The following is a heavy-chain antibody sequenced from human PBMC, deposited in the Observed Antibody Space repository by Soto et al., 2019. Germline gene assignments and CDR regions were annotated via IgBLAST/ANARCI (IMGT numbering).Heavy chain of an antibody. V-gene: IGHV5-10-1*03. CDR3: ARHTSSGYYLSPTLPYYFDY. D-gene: IGHD3-22*01. Sequence: EVQLVQSGAEVKKPGESLRISCKGSGYSFTSYWISWVRQMPGKGLEWMGRIDPSDSYTNYSPSFQGHVTISADKSISTAYLQWSSLKASDTAMYYCARHTSSGYYLSPTLPYYFDYWGQGTLVTVSS. J-gene: IGHJ4*02. CDR1: GYSFTSYW. CDR2: IDPSDSYT.